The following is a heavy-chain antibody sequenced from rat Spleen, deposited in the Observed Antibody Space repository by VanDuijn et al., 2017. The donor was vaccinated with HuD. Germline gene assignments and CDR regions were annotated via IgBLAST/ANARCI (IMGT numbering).Heavy chain of an antibody. V-gene: IGHV2-30*01. J-gene: IGHJ4*01. Sequence: QVQLKESGPGLVQPSQTLSLTCTVSGFSLTSYHVHWVRQPSGKGLEWMGVIWIGGSTEYNSALKSRLSISRDTSKSQVFLKMNSLQTEDTATYYWARGAGGVMDAWGQGTSVTVSS. CDR2: IWIGGST. D-gene: IGHD4-3*01. CDR3: ARGAGGVMDA. CDR1: GFSLTSYH.